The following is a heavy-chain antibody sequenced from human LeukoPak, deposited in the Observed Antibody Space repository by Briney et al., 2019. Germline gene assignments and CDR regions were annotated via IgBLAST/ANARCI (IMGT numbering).Heavy chain of an antibody. CDR3: ARAGGARRYFDY. J-gene: IGHJ4*02. V-gene: IGHV3-53*01. CDR1: GFTVISNY. Sequence: GGSLRLSCAGSGFTVISNYMSWVRQAPGRGLEWVSVIYSGGSTYYADSVKGRFTISRDNSKNTLYLQMNSLRAEDTAVYYCARAGGARRYFDYWGQGSLVTVSS. D-gene: IGHD3-10*01. CDR2: IYSGGST.